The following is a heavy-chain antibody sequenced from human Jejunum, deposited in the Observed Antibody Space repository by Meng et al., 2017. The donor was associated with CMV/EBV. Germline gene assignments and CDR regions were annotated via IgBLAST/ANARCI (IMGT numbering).Heavy chain of an antibody. CDR1: GFTFTSHA. CDR3: ARDMGYTVTAPFDY. D-gene: IGHD4-11*01. J-gene: IGHJ4*02. CDR2: ISGSGPAT. Sequence: SGFTFTSHAMSWVRQTPGKRPAWVAGISGSGPATYYAESVKGRFTISRDNSNNTLFLQMNALRGDDTAVYYCARDMGYTVTAPFDYWGQGSVVTVSS. V-gene: IGHV3-23*01.